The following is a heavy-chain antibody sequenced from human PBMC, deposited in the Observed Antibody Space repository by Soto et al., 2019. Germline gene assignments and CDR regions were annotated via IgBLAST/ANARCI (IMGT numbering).Heavy chain of an antibody. V-gene: IGHV4-39*01. CDR1: GGSISSSSYY. CDR2: IYYSGST. CDR3: ARRIKQLAPYFDY. J-gene: IGHJ4*01. D-gene: IGHD6-13*01. Sequence: SETLSLTCTVSGGSISSSSYYWGWIRQPPGKGLEWIGSIYYSGSTYYNPSLKSRVTISVDTSKNQFSLKLSSVTAADTAVYYCARRIKQLAPYFDYWGQGTLVTVSS.